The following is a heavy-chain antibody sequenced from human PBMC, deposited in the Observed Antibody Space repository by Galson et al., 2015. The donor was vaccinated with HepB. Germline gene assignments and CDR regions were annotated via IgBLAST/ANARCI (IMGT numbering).Heavy chain of an antibody. D-gene: IGHD6-19*01. J-gene: IGHJ6*02. CDR2: ISYDGSNK. V-gene: IGHV3-30-3*01. CDR1: GFTFSSYA. CDR3: AGVRSIAVAGIIGDYYYGMDV. Sequence: SLRLSCAASGFTFSSYAMHWVRQAPGKGLEWVAVISYDGSNKYYADSVKGRFTISRDNSKNTLYLQMNSLRAEDTAVYYCAGVRSIAVAGIIGDYYYGMDVWGQGTTVTVSS.